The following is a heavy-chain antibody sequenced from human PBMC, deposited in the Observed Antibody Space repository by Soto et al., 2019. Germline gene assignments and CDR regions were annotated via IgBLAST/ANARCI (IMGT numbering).Heavy chain of an antibody. CDR2: FDPEDGET. CDR1: VYTLTDLS. J-gene: IGHJ4*02. V-gene: IGHV1-24*01. CDR3: ARDSTAMVTTSFDY. D-gene: IGHD5-18*01. Sequence: ASVNVYCKVSVYTLTDLSMHWVRQATGNGLEWMGGFDPEDGETIYAQKFQGRVTMNEDTSTDTAYMELSSLTSEDTAVYFGARDSTAMVTTSFDYWGQGTLVNVSS.